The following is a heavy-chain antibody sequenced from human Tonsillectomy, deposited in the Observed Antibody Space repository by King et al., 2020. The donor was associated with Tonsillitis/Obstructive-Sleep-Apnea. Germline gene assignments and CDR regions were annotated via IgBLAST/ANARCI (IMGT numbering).Heavy chain of an antibody. Sequence: VQLVESGGGLVQPGGSLRLSCAASGFTFSSYAMSWVRQAPGKGLEWVSAISGSGGSTYYADSVKGRFTISRDTSKNTLYLQMNSLRAEDTAVYYCAKEELDTIFGVVPTPYFDYWGQGTLVTVSS. CDR1: GFTFSSYA. D-gene: IGHD3-3*01. CDR2: ISGSGGST. V-gene: IGHV3-23*04. CDR3: AKEELDTIFGVVPTPYFDY. J-gene: IGHJ4*02.